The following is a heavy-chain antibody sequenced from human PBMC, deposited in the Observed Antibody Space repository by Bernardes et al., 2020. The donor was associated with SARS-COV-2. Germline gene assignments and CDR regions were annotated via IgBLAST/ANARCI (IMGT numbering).Heavy chain of an antibody. Sequence: GGSLRLSCAASGFTFSAYAMSWVRQAPGKGLEWVSSTSSSGGNTYYADSVKGRFTISRDNSKDTLHLQMNNLRGEDTAVYYCAKERRRYYDATGFLDSWGQGTLVTVSS. J-gene: IGHJ5*01. CDR3: AKERRRYYDATGFLDS. V-gene: IGHV3-23*01. D-gene: IGHD3-3*01. CDR1: GFTFSAYA. CDR2: TSSSGGNT.